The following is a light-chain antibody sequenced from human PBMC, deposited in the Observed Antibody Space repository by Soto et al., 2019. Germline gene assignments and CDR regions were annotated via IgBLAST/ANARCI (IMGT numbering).Light chain of an antibody. CDR2: DAS. CDR1: QDISNY. CDR3: QQYDNLPLT. J-gene: IGKJ4*01. Sequence: DLQMTQSPSSLSASVGDRVTITCQASQDISNYLNWYQQKPGKAPKLLIYDASNLETGVPSRFSGSGYGTDFTFTISSLLPEDIATYYCQQYDNLPLTFGGGTKVEIK. V-gene: IGKV1-33*01.